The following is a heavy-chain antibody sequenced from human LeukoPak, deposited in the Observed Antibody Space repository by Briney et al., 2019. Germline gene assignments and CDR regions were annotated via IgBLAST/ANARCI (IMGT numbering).Heavy chain of an antibody. CDR1: GESFSGYY. CDR2: IIDTGST. J-gene: IGHJ4*02. V-gene: IGHV4-34*12. D-gene: IGHD3-3*01. CDR3: ARGLASGYPPIPFDY. Sequence: PSETLSLTCVVYGESFSGYYWTWIRQPPGKGLEWIGEIIDTGSTKYNSSLKSRVTISVDTSKNEFSLSLTSVTAADTAIYYCARGLASGYPPIPFDYWGQGTLVTVSS.